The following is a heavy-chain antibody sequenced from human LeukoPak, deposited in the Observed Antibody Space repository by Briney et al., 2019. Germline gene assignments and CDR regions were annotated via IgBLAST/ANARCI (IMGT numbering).Heavy chain of an antibody. CDR2: IYHSGST. CDR1: GYSISSGYY. CDR3: AGLIAVADKFDY. Sequence: SETLSLTCTVSGYSISSGYYWGWIRQPPGKGLEWIGSIYHSGSTYYNPSLKSRVTISVDTSKNQFSLMLSSVTAADTAVYYCAGLIAVADKFDYWGQGTLVTVSS. V-gene: IGHV4-38-2*02. J-gene: IGHJ4*02. D-gene: IGHD6-19*01.